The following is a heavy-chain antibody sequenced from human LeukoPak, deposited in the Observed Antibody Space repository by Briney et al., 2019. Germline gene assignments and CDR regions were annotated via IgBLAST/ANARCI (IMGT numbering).Heavy chain of an antibody. Sequence: SQTLSLTFAISGDSVSSNSAAWNWIRQSPSRGLEWLGRTYYRSKWVTDYATSVKSRISINSDISANQFSLQLNSVTPEDTAVYYCARSRGAIVDYWGQGTLVTVSS. CDR2: TYYRSKWVT. J-gene: IGHJ4*02. V-gene: IGHV6-1*01. CDR1: GDSVSSNSAA. CDR3: ARSRGAIVDY.